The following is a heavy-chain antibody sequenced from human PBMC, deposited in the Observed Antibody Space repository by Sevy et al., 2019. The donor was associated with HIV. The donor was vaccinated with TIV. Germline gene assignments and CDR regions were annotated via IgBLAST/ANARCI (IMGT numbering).Heavy chain of an antibody. Sequence: GSLRLSCAASGFTVSSNYMSWVRQAPGKGLEWVSVIYSGGSTYYADSVKGRFTISRDNSKNTLYLQMNSLRAEDTAVYYCARDGGKNSSRTFGLDYWGQGTLVTVSS. J-gene: IGHJ4*02. D-gene: IGHD6-13*01. V-gene: IGHV3-53*01. CDR3: ARDGGKNSSRTFGLDY. CDR1: GFTVSSNY. CDR2: IYSGGST.